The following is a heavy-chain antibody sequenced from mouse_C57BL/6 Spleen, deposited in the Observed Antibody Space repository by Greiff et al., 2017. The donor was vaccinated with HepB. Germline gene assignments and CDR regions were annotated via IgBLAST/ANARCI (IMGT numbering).Heavy chain of an antibody. D-gene: IGHD3-2*02. CDR3: AKAQATKAMDY. CDR1: GYTFTSYW. V-gene: IGHV1-69*01. J-gene: IGHJ4*01. Sequence: VQLQQPGAELVMPGASVKLSCKASGYTFTSYWMHWVKQRPGQGLEWIGEIDPSDSYTNYNQKFKGKSTLTVDKSSSTAYMQLSSLTSEDSAVYYCAKAQATKAMDYWGQGTSVTVSS. CDR2: IDPSDSYT.